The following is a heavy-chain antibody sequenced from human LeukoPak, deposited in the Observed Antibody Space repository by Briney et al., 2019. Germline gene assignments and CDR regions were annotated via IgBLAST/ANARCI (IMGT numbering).Heavy chain of an antibody. V-gene: IGHV3-33*01. D-gene: IGHD6-13*01. J-gene: IGHJ4*02. Sequence: GRSLRLSCAASGFTFSSYGMHWVRQAPGKGLEWVAVIWYDGSNKYYADSVKGRFTISRDNSKNTLYLQMNSLRAEDTAVYYCARDLWGKYKQQLPPGYWGQGTLVTVSS. CDR2: IWYDGSNK. CDR3: ARDLWGKYKQQLPPGY. CDR1: GFTFSSYG.